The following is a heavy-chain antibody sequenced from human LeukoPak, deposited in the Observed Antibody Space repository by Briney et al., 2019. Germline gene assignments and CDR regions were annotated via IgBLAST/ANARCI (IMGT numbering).Heavy chain of an antibody. V-gene: IGHV3-48*03. CDR1: GFTFSSYE. J-gene: IGHJ6*03. Sequence: GGSLRLSCAASGFTFSSYEMNWVRQAPGKGLEWVSYISSSGSTIYYADSVKGRFTISRDNAKNSLYLQMNSLRAEDTAVYYCARVVAVASSERRPGYYYMDVWGKGTTVTVSS. D-gene: IGHD6-19*01. CDR3: ARVVAVASSERRPGYYYMDV. CDR2: ISSSGSTI.